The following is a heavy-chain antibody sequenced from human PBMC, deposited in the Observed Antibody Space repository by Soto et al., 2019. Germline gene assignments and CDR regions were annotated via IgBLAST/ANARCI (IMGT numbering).Heavy chain of an antibody. CDR2: IIPIFGTA. CDR3: ARLWSGHHVAAFDI. J-gene: IGHJ3*02. D-gene: IGHD2-21*01. CDR1: GGTLSSYA. V-gene: IGHV1-69*06. Sequence: ASVKVSCKASGGTLSSYAISWVRQAPGQGLEWMGGIIPIFGTANYAQKFQGRVTITADKFTSTAYMELSSLRSEDTAVYYCARLWSGHHVAAFDIWGQGTIVTVSS.